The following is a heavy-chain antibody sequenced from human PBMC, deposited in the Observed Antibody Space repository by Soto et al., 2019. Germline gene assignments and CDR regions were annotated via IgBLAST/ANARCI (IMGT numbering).Heavy chain of an antibody. CDR3: AGADVATMAFDS. D-gene: IGHD2-8*01. J-gene: IGHJ4*02. V-gene: IGHV4-34*01. CDR2: ISHGGST. CDR1: GGSFSGYY. Sequence: SETLSLTCAVYGGSFSGYYWSWIRQPPGKGLEWIGEISHGGSTNYNPSLKSQVTMSLDTSNHQFSLNLNSVTAADTAVYYCAGADVATMAFDSWSQGTLVTVSS.